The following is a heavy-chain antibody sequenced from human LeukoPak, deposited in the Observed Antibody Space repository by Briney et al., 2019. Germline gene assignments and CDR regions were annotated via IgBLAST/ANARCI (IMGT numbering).Heavy chain of an antibody. J-gene: IGHJ3*01. CDR1: ANIFNNFW. CDR2: IYAGDSDT. V-gene: IGHV5-51*01. D-gene: IGHD4-17*01. CDR3: VKQGTTATTYGAFDL. Sequence: RGGSLKISCNGSANIFNNFWIGWVRQMPGKGLEWMGIIYAGDSDTRYNPSFRGQVTISADKSISFAYLQWSSLKASDTAMYYCVKQGTTATTYGAFDLWGRGTMVIVSS.